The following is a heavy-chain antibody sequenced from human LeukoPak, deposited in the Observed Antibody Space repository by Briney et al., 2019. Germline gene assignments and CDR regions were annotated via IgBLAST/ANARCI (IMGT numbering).Heavy chain of an antibody. CDR2: INPNSGGT. V-gene: IGHV1-2*02. CDR1: GYTFTSYD. D-gene: IGHD3-3*01. CDR3: ARGATIFGVGH. J-gene: IGHJ4*02. Sequence: ASVKVSCKASGYTFTSYDINWVRQATGQGLEWMGWINPNSGGTNYAQKFQGRVTMTRDTSISTAYMELSRLRSDDTAVYYCARGATIFGVGHWGQGTLVTVSS.